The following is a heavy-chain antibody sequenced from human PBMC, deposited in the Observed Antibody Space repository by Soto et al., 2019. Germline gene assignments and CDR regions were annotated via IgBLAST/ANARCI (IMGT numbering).Heavy chain of an antibody. Sequence: ASVKVSCKASGGTFSSYAISWVRQAPGQGLEWMGGIIPIFGTANYAQKFQGRVTITADESTSTAYMELSSLRSEDTAVYYCASRIAAAGSLVFDYWGQGTLVTVSS. CDR3: ASRIAAAGSLVFDY. CDR1: GGTFSSYA. D-gene: IGHD6-13*01. J-gene: IGHJ4*02. V-gene: IGHV1-69*13. CDR2: IIPIFGTA.